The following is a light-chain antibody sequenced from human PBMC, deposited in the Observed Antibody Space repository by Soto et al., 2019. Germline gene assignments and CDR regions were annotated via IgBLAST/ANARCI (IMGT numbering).Light chain of an antibody. CDR2: DAS. CDR1: QSVSSY. Sequence: EIVWTQSPATLSLSPGERATLSCRASQSVSSYLAWYQQKPGQAPRLLIYDASNRATGIPARFSGSGSGTDFTLTISSLEPEDFAVYYCQQRSNWSLTFGEGTKVEIK. CDR3: QQRSNWSLT. V-gene: IGKV3-11*01. J-gene: IGKJ4*01.